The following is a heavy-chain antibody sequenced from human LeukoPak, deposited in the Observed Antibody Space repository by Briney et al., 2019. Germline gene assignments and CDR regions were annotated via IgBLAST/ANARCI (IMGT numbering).Heavy chain of an antibody. CDR2: IYPSGST. D-gene: IGHD6-19*01. Sequence: SETLSLTCTVSGGSISSSYWSWIRQPPGMGLGWIGYIYPSGSTNYNPSLKSRVTISVDTSKNQFSLKLSSVTAADTAVYYCARRGYSSGWPTLDYWGQGTLVTVSS. CDR1: GGSISSSY. V-gene: IGHV4-4*09. CDR3: ARRGYSSGWPTLDY. J-gene: IGHJ4*02.